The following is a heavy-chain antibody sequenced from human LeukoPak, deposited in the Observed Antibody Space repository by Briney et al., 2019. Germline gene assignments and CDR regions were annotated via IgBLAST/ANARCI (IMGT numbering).Heavy chain of an antibody. J-gene: IGHJ4*02. V-gene: IGHV3-9*01. CDR3: AKDYYYDSSGYYDY. CDR2: ISWNSGSI. CDR1: GFTFDDYA. D-gene: IGHD3-22*01. Sequence: GGSLRLSCAASGFTFDDYAMHWVRQAPGKGLEWVSGISWNSGSIGYADSVKGRFTISRDNAKNSLYLQMNSLRAEDTALYYCAKDYYYDSSGYYDYWGQGTLVTVSS.